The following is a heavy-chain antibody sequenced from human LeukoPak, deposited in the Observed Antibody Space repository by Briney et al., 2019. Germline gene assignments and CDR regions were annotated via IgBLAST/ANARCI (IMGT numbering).Heavy chain of an antibody. V-gene: IGHV1-18*01. D-gene: IGHD3-10*01. CDR2: ISAYNGNT. Sequence: GASVKVSCKASGYTFTSYGISWVRQAPGQGLEWMGWISAYNGNTNYAQKLQGRVTMTTDTSTSTAYMELRSLRSDDTAVFYCARDRFITRTEGAFDIWGQGTMVTVSS. CDR3: ARDRFITRTEGAFDI. CDR1: GYTFTSYG. J-gene: IGHJ3*02.